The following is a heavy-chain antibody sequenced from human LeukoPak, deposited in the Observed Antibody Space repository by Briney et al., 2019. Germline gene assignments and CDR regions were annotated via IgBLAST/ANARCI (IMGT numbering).Heavy chain of an antibody. CDR2: IYYSGST. CDR3: ARDEGYSSSYFDY. Sequence: SETLSLTCTVSGGSVSSGSYYWSWIRQPPGKGLEWIGYIYYSGSTNYNPSLKSRVTMSVDTSKNQFSLKVSSVTAADTAVYYCARDEGYSSSYFDYWGQGTLVTVSS. D-gene: IGHD6-6*01. CDR1: GGSVSSGSYY. J-gene: IGHJ4*02. V-gene: IGHV4-61*01.